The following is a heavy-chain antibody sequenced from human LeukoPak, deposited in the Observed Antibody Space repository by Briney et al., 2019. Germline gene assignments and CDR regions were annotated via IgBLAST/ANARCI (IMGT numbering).Heavy chain of an antibody. CDR3: AKSRGGGRYYFDY. J-gene: IGHJ4*02. V-gene: IGHV3-48*01. CDR2: ISSSSSSI. CDR1: GFTFSNYG. D-gene: IGHD3-16*01. Sequence: GGSLRLSCVVSGFTFSNYGINWVRQAPGKGLEWISHISSSSSSIYYADSVKGRFTISRDNSKNTLYLQMNSLRAEDTAVYYCAKSRGGGRYYFDYWGQGALVTVSS.